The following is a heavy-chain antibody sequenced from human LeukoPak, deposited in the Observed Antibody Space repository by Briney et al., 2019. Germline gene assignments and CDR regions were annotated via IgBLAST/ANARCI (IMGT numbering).Heavy chain of an antibody. Sequence: PGGSLRLSCAASGFTFSGYVMTWVRQPPGKGLQWVADISGSGGNEYYAESVKGRFTISRDNSKNTLFLQMNSLRAEDTAVYYCVKEVVATIPPLWGQGTLVTVSS. CDR2: ISGSGGNE. CDR3: VKEVVATIPPL. J-gene: IGHJ4*02. V-gene: IGHV3-23*01. CDR1: GFTFSGYV. D-gene: IGHD5-12*01.